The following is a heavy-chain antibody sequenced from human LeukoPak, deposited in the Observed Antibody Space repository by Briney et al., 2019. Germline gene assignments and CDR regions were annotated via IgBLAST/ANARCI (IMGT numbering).Heavy chain of an antibody. V-gene: IGHV3-23*01. CDR1: GFTFSSYA. D-gene: IGHD6-19*01. J-gene: IGHJ3*02. CDR3: AGPVAGRSDAFDI. Sequence: PGGSLRLSCAASGFTFSSYAMSWVRQAPGKGLEWVSAISGSGGSTYYADSVKGRFTISRDNSKNTLYLQMNSLRAEDTAVYYCAGPVAGRSDAFDIWGQGTMVTVSS. CDR2: ISGSGGST.